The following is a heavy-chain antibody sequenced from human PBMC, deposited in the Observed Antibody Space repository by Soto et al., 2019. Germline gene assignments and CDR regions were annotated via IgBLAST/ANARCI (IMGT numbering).Heavy chain of an antibody. J-gene: IGHJ4*02. CDR1: GFTLSNYG. CDR2: ISSSSSYI. D-gene: IGHD6-6*01. CDR3: ARAQTSYYFDY. Sequence: PGGTLRLSCAASGFTLSNYGKNWVRQAPGKGLEWVSFISSSSSYIYYADSVKGRFTISRDNAKNSLYLQLNSLRAEDTAVYYCARAQTSYYFDYWGQGTLVTVS. V-gene: IGHV3-21*01.